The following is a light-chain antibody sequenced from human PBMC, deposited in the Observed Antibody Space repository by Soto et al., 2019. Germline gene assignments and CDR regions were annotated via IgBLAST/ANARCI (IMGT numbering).Light chain of an antibody. J-gene: IGKJ5*01. V-gene: IGKV3-15*01. Sequence: IVLTQSPGTLSLSPGERASVSCRAIQSVSSDYLAWYQQKPGQAPRLLIYGASSRATGIPDRFSGSGSGTEFTLTISSLQSEDFAVYFCQQYNNWPPITFGQGTRLEVK. CDR2: GAS. CDR3: QQYNNWPPIT. CDR1: QSVSSD.